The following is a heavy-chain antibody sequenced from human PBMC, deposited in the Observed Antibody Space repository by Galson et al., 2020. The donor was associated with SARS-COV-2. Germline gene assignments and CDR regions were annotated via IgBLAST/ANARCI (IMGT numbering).Heavy chain of an antibody. Sequence: SVKVSCKASGGTFSSYAISWVRQAPGQGLEWMGGIIPIFGTANYAQKFQGRVTITADESTSTAYMELSSLRSEDTAVYYCARVSIVVVPAANYYYYGMDVWGQGTTVTVSS. V-gene: IGHV1-69*13. CDR1: GGTFSSYA. D-gene: IGHD2-2*01. J-gene: IGHJ6*02. CDR3: ARVSIVVVPAANYYYYGMDV. CDR2: IIPIFGTA.